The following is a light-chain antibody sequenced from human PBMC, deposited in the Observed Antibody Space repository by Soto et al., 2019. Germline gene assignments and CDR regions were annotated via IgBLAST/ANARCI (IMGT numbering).Light chain of an antibody. CDR1: QNIKNW. Sequence: DIPMTQSPSSVSASVGDRVTITCRASQNIKNWLAWYQQKPGKAPKPLILTTSTLHSGVPSRFSGSGSGTEFTLTISSLQPEDFATYYCQQANSFPLTFGGGTKVESK. V-gene: IGKV1D-12*01. CDR3: QQANSFPLT. CDR2: TTS. J-gene: IGKJ4*01.